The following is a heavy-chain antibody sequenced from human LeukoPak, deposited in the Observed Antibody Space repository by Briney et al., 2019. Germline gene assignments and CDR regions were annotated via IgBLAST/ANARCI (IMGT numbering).Heavy chain of an antibody. CDR1: GYSISNGYY. Sequence: SETLSLTCTVSGYSISNGYYWGWIRQPPGKGLEWIGCIYHSGSTYYNPSLKSRVTVSVDTSKNQFSLRLSSVTAADTAVYYCARGIRTDSSGYHQPFFDYWGQGTLVTVSS. V-gene: IGHV4-38-2*02. D-gene: IGHD3-22*01. CDR2: IYHSGST. J-gene: IGHJ4*02. CDR3: ARGIRTDSSGYHQPFFDY.